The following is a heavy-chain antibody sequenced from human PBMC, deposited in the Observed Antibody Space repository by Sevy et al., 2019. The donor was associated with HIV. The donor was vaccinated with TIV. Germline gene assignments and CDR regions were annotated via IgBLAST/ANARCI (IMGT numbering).Heavy chain of an antibody. J-gene: IGHJ6*02. CDR3: ARFLSTSYYYYNAIDV. D-gene: IGHD3-3*02. V-gene: IGHV1-8*01. Sequence: ASVKVSCRASGYTFTYYDITWVRQATGQGLEWMGWMSPNSGNTGYAQKFQGRVTMTRNTSISTAYMELSSLRSEDTAVCYCARFLSTSYYYYNAIDVRGQGTTVTVSS. CDR2: MSPNSGNT. CDR1: GYTFTYYD.